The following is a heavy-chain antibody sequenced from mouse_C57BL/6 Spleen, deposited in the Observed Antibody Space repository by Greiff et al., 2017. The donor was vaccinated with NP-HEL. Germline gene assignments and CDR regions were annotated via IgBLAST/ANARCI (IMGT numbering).Heavy chain of an antibody. D-gene: IGHD1-1*01. V-gene: IGHV5-9-1*02. CDR2: ISSGGDYI. J-gene: IGHJ1*03. Sequence: EVKLVESGEGLVKPGGSLKLSCAASGFTFSSYAMSWVRQTPEQRLEWVAYISSGGDYIYYADTVKGRFTISRDNARNTLYLQMSSLKSEDTAMYYCTRVDTTVVAKGYFDVWGTGTTVTVSS. CDR3: TRVDTTVVAKGYFDV. CDR1: GFTFSSYA.